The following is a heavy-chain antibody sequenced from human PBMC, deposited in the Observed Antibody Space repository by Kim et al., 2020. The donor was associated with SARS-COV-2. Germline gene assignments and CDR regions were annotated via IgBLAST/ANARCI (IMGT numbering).Heavy chain of an antibody. CDR2: IYYTGDT. V-gene: IGHV4-59*02. J-gene: IGHJ5*02. D-gene: IGHD1-26*01. CDR1: GGSVSTYY. Sequence: SETLSLTCTVSGGSVSTYYWTWIRQPPGKGLEWIGYIYYTGDTNYNPSLKSRVTISADTSKNQFSLKLNSVTAADTAVYYCARWESNWFDPWGQGTLVIV. CDR3: ARWESNWFDP.